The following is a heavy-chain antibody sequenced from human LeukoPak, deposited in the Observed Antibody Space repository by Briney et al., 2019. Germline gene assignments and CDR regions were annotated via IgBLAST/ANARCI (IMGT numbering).Heavy chain of an antibody. CDR3: ARSAYNWNDGPHFDY. D-gene: IGHD1-20*01. Sequence: ETLSLTCAVYGGSFSGYYWSWIRQPPGKGLEWIGSIYYSGNTYYNPSLKSRVTISVDTSKNQFSLKLSSVTAADTAVYYCARSAYNWNDGPHFDYWGQGTLVTVSS. CDR2: IYYSGNT. CDR1: GGSFSGYY. V-gene: IGHV4-34*01. J-gene: IGHJ4*02.